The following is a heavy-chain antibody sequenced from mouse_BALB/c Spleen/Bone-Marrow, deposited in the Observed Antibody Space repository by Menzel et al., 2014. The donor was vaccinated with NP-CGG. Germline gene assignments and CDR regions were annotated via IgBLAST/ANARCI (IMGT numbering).Heavy chain of an antibody. Sequence: EVQLVESGGGLVQPGGSLKLSYAASGFDFSRYWMSWVRQAPGKGLEWIGEINPDSSTINYMPSLKDKCIISRDNAKNTLYLQMSKVRSEDTALYYCARLGYYGYFDYWGQGTTLTVSS. CDR3: ARLGYYGYFDY. J-gene: IGHJ2*01. D-gene: IGHD2-3*01. CDR2: INPDSSTI. CDR1: GFDFSRYW. V-gene: IGHV4-1*02.